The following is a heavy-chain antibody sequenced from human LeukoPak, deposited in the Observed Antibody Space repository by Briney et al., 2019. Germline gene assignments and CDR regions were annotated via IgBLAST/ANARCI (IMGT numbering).Heavy chain of an antibody. CDR2: IYYSGST. Sequence: SETLSLTCTVSGGSISSYYWSWIRQPPGKGLEWIGYIYYSGSTNYNPSLKSRVTISVDTSKNQFSLKLSSVTAADTAVYYCARQAGYSYGFDYWGQGTLVTVSS. D-gene: IGHD5-18*01. V-gene: IGHV4-59*08. CDR1: GGSISSYY. CDR3: ARQAGYSYGFDY. J-gene: IGHJ4*02.